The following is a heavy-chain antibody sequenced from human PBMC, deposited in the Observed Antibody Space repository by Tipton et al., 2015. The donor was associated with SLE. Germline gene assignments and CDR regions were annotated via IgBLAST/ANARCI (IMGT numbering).Heavy chain of an antibody. CDR1: GGSISSNNW. J-gene: IGHJ3*02. CDR3: ARHMWFTEVFPVDSFDI. CDR2: IDHYGST. Sequence: TLSLTCDVSGGSISSNNWWSWVRQPPGKGLEWIGEIDHYGSTNYSPSLKSRVTISVDTSKNQFSLKLSSVTAADTAVYYCARHMWFTEVFPVDSFDIWGQGTKVTVSS. D-gene: IGHD2-21*01. V-gene: IGHV4-4*02.